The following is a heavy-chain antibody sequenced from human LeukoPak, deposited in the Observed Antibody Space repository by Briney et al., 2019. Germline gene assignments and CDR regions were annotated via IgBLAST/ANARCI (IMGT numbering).Heavy chain of an antibody. J-gene: IGHJ4*02. V-gene: IGHV5-10-1*01. CDR2: IDPSDSYT. CDR3: ARFKRIQLWHFDY. D-gene: IGHD5-18*01. Sequence: GESLKISCKGSGYSFIGSWISWVRQVPGKGLEWMGRIDPSDSYTTYSPSFQGHVTISADKSITTAYLQWSGLKASDSAMYYCARFKRIQLWHFDYWGQGTLVTVSS. CDR1: GYSFIGSW.